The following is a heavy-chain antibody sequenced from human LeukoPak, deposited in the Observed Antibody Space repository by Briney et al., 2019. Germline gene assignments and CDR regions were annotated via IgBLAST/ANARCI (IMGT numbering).Heavy chain of an antibody. CDR3: AVSSYRTGGYYYYYGMDV. CDR1: GFTFSSYA. Sequence: GGSLRLPCAASGFTFSSYAMHWVRQAPGKGLEWVAVISYDGSNKYYADSVKGRFTISRDNSKNTLYLQMNSLRAEDTAVYYCAVSSYRTGGYYYYYGMDVWGKGTTVTVSA. D-gene: IGHD6-6*01. J-gene: IGHJ6*04. V-gene: IGHV3-30*04. CDR2: ISYDGSNK.